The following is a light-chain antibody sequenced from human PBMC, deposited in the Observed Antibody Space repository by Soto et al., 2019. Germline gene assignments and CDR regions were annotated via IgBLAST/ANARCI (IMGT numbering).Light chain of an antibody. CDR2: WAS. J-gene: IGKJ1*01. CDR3: HQYYSTPRT. Sequence: DIVMTQSPDSLAVSLGERATINCKSSQSVLYSSNNKNYLAWYQQKPGQPPKLLIDWASTRESGVPDRFSGSVCGTDFPLTVSSMEAEDVEFYYSHQYYSTPRTFDQGTKMEIK. CDR1: QSVLYSSNNKNY. V-gene: IGKV4-1*01.